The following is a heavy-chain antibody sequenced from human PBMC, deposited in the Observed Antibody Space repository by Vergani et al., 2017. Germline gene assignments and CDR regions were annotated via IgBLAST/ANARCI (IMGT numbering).Heavy chain of an antibody. D-gene: IGHD7-27*01. CDR2: IYYSGST. V-gene: IGHV4-59*12. J-gene: IGHJ4*02. Sequence: QVQLQESGPGLVKPSETLSLTCTVSGGSISSYYLSWIRQPPGKGLEWIGYIYYSGSTNYNPSLKSRVTISVDTSKNQFSLKLSPVTAADTAVYYCARGKGYDLTGDRGGLGYWGQGTLVTVSS. CDR3: ARGKGYDLTGDRGGLGY. CDR1: GGSISSYY.